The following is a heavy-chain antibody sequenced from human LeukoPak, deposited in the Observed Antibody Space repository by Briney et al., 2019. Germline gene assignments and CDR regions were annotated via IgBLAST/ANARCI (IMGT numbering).Heavy chain of an antibody. CDR2: VRYDGSSE. V-gene: IGHV3-30*02. CDR3: ARNDYGATLGAFDY. J-gene: IGHJ4*02. Sequence: GGSLRLSCAASGFTFSSYGIHWVRQAPGKGLEWVAFVRYDGSSEYYADSVKGRFTISRDNPRNTLYLQMNSLRAEDTAVYYCARNDYGATLGAFDYWGQGTLVTVSS. D-gene: IGHD4-17*01. CDR1: GFTFSSYG.